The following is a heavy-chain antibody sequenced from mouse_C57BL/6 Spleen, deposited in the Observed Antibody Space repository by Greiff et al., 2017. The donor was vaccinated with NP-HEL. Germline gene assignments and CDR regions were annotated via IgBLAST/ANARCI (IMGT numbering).Heavy chain of an antibody. Sequence: QVQLQQPGAELVKPGASVKMSCKASGYTFTSYWITWVKQRPGQGLEWIGDIYPGSGSTNYNEKFKSKATLTVDTSSSTAYMQLSSLSSEDSAVSYCAPPLVTRGGVLDSCGLGTPLSLSS. D-gene: IGHD2-12*01. CDR2: IYPGSGST. J-gene: IGHJ4*01. V-gene: IGHV1-55*01. CDR1: GYTFTSYW. CDR3: APPLVTRGGVLDS.